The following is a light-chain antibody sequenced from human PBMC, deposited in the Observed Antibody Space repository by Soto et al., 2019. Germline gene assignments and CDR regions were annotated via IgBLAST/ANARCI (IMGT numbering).Light chain of an antibody. J-gene: IGKJ1*01. Sequence: EKVMTQSPATLSVSPGERATLSCRASQSVRSNLAWYQQKPGQPPRLLIYDASTRATGIPSRFSGSGSGTEFTLTISSLKSEDFAVYYCQQYDNWPRTFGQGTKWIS. CDR2: DAS. CDR3: QQYDNWPRT. V-gene: IGKV3-15*01. CDR1: QSVRSN.